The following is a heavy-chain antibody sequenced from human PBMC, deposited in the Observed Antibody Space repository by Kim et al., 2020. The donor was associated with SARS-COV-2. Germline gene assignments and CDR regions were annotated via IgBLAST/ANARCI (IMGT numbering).Heavy chain of an antibody. J-gene: IGHJ5*02. CDR3: ARDSAGWGVKANWFDP. D-gene: IGHD3-10*01. CDR2: ISSSSSYI. V-gene: IGHV3-21*01. Sequence: GGSLRLSCAASGFTFSSYSMNWVRQAPGKGLEWVSSISSSSSYIYYADSVKGRFTISRDNAKNSLYLQMNSLRAEDTAVYYCARDSAGWGVKANWFDPWGQGTLVTVSS. CDR1: GFTFSSYS.